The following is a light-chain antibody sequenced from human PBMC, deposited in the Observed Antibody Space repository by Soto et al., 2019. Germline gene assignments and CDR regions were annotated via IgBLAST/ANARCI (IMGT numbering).Light chain of an antibody. CDR2: DVT. J-gene: IGLJ1*01. V-gene: IGLV2-11*01. Sequence: QSALTQPRSVSGSPGQSVAISCTGTSSDVGAYDYVSWYQQHPGKAPKLMIYDVTKRPSGVPDRFSGSKSGNTASLTISGLQPEDESDYYCCSYAGSPDVFGTGTKLTVL. CDR3: CSYAGSPDV. CDR1: SSDVGAYDY.